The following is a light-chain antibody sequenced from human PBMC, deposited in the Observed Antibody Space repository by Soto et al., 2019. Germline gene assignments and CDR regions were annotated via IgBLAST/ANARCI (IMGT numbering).Light chain of an antibody. Sequence: QLVLTQPPSVSGAPGQRVTISCTGSSSNIGAGYDVHWYQHLPGTGPKLLIYGDTNRPSGVPDRFSGSKSGTSASLAITGLQSEDEADYYCQSYDSSLSGHVVFGGGTKLTVL. J-gene: IGLJ2*01. CDR1: SSNIGAGYD. V-gene: IGLV1-40*01. CDR3: QSYDSSLSGHVV. CDR2: GDT.